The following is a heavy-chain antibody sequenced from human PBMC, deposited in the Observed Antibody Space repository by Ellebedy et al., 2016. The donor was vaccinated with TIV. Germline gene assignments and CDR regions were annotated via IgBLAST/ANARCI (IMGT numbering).Heavy chain of an antibody. CDR3: APGEEVAAPLDY. CDR2: IWYDGSNK. CDR1: GFTFSSYG. J-gene: IGHJ4*02. D-gene: IGHD2-15*01. Sequence: GESLKISCAASGFTFSSYGMHWVRQAPGKGLEWVAVIWYDGSNKYYADSVKGRFTISRDNSKNTLYLQMNSLRAEDTAVYYCAPGEEVAAPLDYWGQGTLVTVSS. V-gene: IGHV3-33*01.